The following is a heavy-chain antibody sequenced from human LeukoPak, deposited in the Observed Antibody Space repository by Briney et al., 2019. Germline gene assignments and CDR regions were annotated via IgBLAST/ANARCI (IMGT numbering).Heavy chain of an antibody. Sequence: SETLSLTCAVYGGSFSGYYWSWIRQPPGKGLEWIGSIYHSGSTYYNPSLKSRVTISVDTSKNQFSLKLSSVTAADTAVYYCARSPIAALEYYFDYWGQGTLVTVSS. V-gene: IGHV4-34*01. J-gene: IGHJ4*02. CDR1: GGSFSGYY. CDR3: ARSPIAALEYYFDY. CDR2: IYHSGST. D-gene: IGHD6-13*01.